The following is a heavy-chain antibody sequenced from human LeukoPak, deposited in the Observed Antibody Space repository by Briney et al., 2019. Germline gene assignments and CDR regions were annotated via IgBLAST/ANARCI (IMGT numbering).Heavy chain of an antibody. Sequence: SETLSLTCTVSGGSISSYYWGWIRQPPGKGLEWIGDIYYSGSTNYNPSLKSRVTISVDTSKNQFSLKLSSVTAADTAVYYCARARSYSNYYFDYWGQGTLVTVSS. D-gene: IGHD4-11*01. V-gene: IGHV4-59*01. J-gene: IGHJ4*02. CDR3: ARARSYSNYYFDY. CDR2: IYYSGST. CDR1: GGSISSYY.